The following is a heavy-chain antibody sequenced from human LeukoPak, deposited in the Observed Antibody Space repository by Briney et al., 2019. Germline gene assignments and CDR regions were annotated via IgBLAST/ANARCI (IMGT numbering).Heavy chain of an antibody. CDR3: AIIVGAAHIDY. D-gene: IGHD1-26*01. Sequence: GGSLRLSCAASGFTFSSYEMNWVRQAPGKGLEWVSSISSSSSYIYYADSVKGRFTISRDNAKNSLYLQMNSLRAEDTAVYYCAIIVGAAHIDYWGQGTLVTVSS. CDR1: GFTFSSYE. V-gene: IGHV3-21*01. J-gene: IGHJ4*02. CDR2: ISSSSSYI.